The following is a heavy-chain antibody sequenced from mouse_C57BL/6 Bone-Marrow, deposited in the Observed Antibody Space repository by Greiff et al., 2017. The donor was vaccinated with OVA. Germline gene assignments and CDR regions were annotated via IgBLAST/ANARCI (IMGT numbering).Heavy chain of an antibody. CDR1: GYTFTDYY. CDR3: AREGGTLWYFDV. J-gene: IGHJ1*03. D-gene: IGHD1-1*02. CDR2: LNPNNGGT. V-gene: IGHV1-26*01. Sequence: EVQLQQSGPELVKPGASVKISCKASGYTFTDYYMNWVKQSHGKSLEWIGDLNPNNGGTSYNQKFKGKATLTVDKSSSTAYMELRSLTSEDSAVYYCAREGGTLWYFDVWGTGTTVTVSS.